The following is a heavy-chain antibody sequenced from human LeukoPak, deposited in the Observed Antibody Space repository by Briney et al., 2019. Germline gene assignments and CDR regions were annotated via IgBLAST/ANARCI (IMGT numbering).Heavy chain of an antibody. Sequence: GGSLRLSCAASGFTFDDYGMSWVRHAPGKGLEWVAVIWYDGSNKYYADSVKGRFTISRDNSKNTVDLQMNSLRADDTAIYYCARLGSGWAFDYWGQGTLVTVSS. CDR1: GFTFDDYG. J-gene: IGHJ4*02. D-gene: IGHD6-19*01. CDR3: ARLGSGWAFDY. CDR2: IWYDGSNK. V-gene: IGHV3-33*08.